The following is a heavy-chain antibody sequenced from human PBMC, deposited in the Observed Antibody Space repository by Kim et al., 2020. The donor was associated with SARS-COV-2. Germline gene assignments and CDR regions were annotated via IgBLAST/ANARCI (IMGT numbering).Heavy chain of an antibody. CDR1: GYTFTSYY. CDR2: INPSGGST. V-gene: IGHV1-46*01. CDR3: ARGGLGIRVISYYFDY. Sequence: ASVKVSCKASGYTFTSYYMHWVRQAPGQGLEWMGIINPSGGSTSYAQKFQGRVTMTRDTSTSTVYMELSSLRSEDTAVYYCARGGLGIRVISYYFDYWGQGTLVTVSS. D-gene: IGHD3-16*01. J-gene: IGHJ4*02.